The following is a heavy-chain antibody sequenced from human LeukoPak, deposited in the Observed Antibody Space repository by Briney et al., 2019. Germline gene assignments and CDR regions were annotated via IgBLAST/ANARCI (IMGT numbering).Heavy chain of an antibody. D-gene: IGHD3-10*01. J-gene: IGHJ4*02. V-gene: IGHV4-34*01. CDR1: DGSFSGYY. CDR3: ARGLWFGDENPPYFDY. CDR2: INHSGST. Sequence: SETLSLTCAVYDGSFSGYYWSWIRQPPGKGLEWIGEINHSGSTNYNPSLKSRVTISIDTSKNQFSLKLSSVTAADTAVYYCARGLWFGDENPPYFDYWGQGTLVTVSS.